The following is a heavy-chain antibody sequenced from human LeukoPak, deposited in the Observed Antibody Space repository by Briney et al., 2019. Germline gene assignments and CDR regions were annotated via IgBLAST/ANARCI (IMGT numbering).Heavy chain of an antibody. CDR3: ARVSYGSGSQLFDY. CDR2: ISSSSSYI. D-gene: IGHD3-10*01. CDR1: GFTFSSYS. V-gene: IGHV3-21*01. J-gene: IGHJ4*02. Sequence: GGSLRLFWAASGFTFSSYSMNWVRHAPGKGLEWVSSISSSSSYIYYADSVKGRFTISRDNAKNSLYLQMNSLRAADTAVYYCARVSYGSGSQLFDYWGQGTLVTVSS.